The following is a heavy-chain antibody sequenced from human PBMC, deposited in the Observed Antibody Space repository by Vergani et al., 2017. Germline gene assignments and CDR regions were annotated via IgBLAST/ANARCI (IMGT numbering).Heavy chain of an antibody. CDR2: IRSKAYGGTT. CDR1: GFTFSSYA. Sequence: EVQLLESGGGLVQPGGSLRLSCAASGFTFSSYAMSWVRQAPGKGLEWVGFIRSKAYGGTTEYAASVKGRFTISRDDSKSIAYLQMNSLKTEDTAVYYCTRAPSPGAVAALDYWGQGTLVTVSS. CDR3: TRAPSPGAVAALDY. J-gene: IGHJ4*02. D-gene: IGHD6-19*01. V-gene: IGHV3-49*04.